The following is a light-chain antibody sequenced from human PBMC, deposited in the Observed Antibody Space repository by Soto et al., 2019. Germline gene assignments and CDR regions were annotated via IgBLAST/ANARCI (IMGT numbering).Light chain of an antibody. CDR1: SSNIGNNY. Sequence: QSVLTQPPSGSAAPGQKVTISCSGSSSNIGNNYVSWYQQLPGTAPKLLIYDNNKRPSGIPDRFSGSKSGTSATLGITGLQTGDEADYYCGTWDSSLSAAVFGGGIQLTVL. V-gene: IGLV1-51*01. J-gene: IGLJ7*01. CDR3: GTWDSSLSAAV. CDR2: DNN.